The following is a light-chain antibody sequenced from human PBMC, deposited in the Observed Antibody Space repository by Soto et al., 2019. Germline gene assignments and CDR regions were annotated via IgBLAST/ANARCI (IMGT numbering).Light chain of an antibody. CDR2: LNNDGSH. V-gene: IGLV4-69*01. J-gene: IGLJ2*01. Sequence: QLVLTQPPSASASLGASVRLTCTLSRAHSLFAVAWHQHQPDKGPRFLMKLNNDGSHTKGDGIPDRFSGSSSGAERYLTISSLQSEDEGDYYCQTGGSGIVFGGGTKVTVL. CDR3: QTGGSGIV. CDR1: RAHSLFA.